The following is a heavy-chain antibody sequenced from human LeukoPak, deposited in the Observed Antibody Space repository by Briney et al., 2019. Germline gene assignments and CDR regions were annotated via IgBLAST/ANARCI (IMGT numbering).Heavy chain of an antibody. D-gene: IGHD3-10*01. CDR2: IRYDGNNK. Sequence: QAGGSLRLSCAASGLTFSSYGMHWVRQAPGKGLEWVAFIRYDGNNKNYADSVKGRFTISRDDAKNTLYLQMNNLRAEDTAIYYCATDSYVSGSYYRLFYWGQGTLVTVSS. CDR1: GLTFSSYG. CDR3: ATDSYVSGSYYRLFY. J-gene: IGHJ4*02. V-gene: IGHV3-30*02.